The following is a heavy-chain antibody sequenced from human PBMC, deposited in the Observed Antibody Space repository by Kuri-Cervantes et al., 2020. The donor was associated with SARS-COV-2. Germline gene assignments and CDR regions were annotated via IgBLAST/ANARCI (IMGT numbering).Heavy chain of an antibody. D-gene: IGHD4-17*01. J-gene: IGHJ4*02. CDR1: GYSISSSNW. CDR2: IYHSGST. CDR3: ARVGDRTSTKFDY. V-gene: IGHV4-28*03. Sequence: LRLSCAVSGYSISSSNWWGWIRQPPGKGLAWIGYIYHSGSTYYNPSLKSRVTISVDRSKNQFSLKLSSVTAADTAVYYCARVGDRTSTKFDYWGQGTLVTVSS.